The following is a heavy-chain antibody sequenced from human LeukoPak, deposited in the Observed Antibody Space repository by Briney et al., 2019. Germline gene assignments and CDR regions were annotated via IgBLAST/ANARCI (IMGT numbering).Heavy chain of an antibody. J-gene: IGHJ6*02. Sequence: KPSETLSLTCTVSGGSISSGGYYWSWIRQHPGKGLEWIGYIYYSGSTYYNPSLKSRVTISVDTSKNQFSLKLSSVTAADTAVYYCARESSGTPYYYYGMDVWGQGTTVTVSS. D-gene: IGHD1-1*01. CDR1: GGSISSGGYY. V-gene: IGHV4-31*03. CDR3: ARESSGTPYYYYGMDV. CDR2: IYYSGST.